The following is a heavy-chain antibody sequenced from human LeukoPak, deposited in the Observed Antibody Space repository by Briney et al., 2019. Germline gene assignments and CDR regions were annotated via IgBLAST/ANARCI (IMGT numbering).Heavy chain of an antibody. CDR2: INPSGGST. J-gene: IGHJ3*02. Sequence: GASVKVSCKASGYTFTSYYMHWVRQAPGQGLEWMGIINPSGGSTSYAQKFQGRVTMTRDMSTSTVYMELSSLRSEDTAVYYCARDPPTVRAFDIWGQGTMVTVSS. D-gene: IGHD4-17*01. CDR3: ARDPPTVRAFDI. CDR1: GYTFTSYY. V-gene: IGHV1-46*01.